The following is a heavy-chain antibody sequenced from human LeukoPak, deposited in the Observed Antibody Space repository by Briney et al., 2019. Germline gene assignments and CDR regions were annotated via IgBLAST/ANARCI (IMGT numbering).Heavy chain of an antibody. D-gene: IGHD6-13*01. V-gene: IGHV3-23*01. J-gene: IGHJ4*02. Sequence: GGSLRLSCAASGFTFSSYAMSWVRQAPGKGLEWVSAISGSGGSTYYADSVKGRFTISRDNSKNTLYLQMNSLRAEDTAVYYCANDYEQQLVRYFDYWGQGTLVTVSS. CDR1: GFTFSSYA. CDR2: ISGSGGST. CDR3: ANDYEQQLVRYFDY.